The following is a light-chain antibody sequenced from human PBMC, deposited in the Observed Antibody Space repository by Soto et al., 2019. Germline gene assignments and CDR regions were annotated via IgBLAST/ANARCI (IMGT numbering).Light chain of an antibody. CDR2: EVT. V-gene: IGLV2-14*01. Sequence: QSARTQPASVSGSPGQSITISCTGTSSDVGAYNFVSWYQHHPGRAPKLIIYEVTIRPSGVSNRFSGSKSGNTASLTISGLQAEDEADYYCSSYTTSAPYVSGSGTKVTVL. CDR3: SSYTTSAPYV. CDR1: SSDVGAYNF. J-gene: IGLJ1*01.